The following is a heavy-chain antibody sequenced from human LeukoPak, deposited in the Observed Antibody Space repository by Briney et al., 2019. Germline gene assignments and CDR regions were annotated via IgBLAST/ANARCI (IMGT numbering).Heavy chain of an antibody. CDR3: ARDDRSYGAFDI. Sequence: GGSLRLSCAASGFTFSSYGMSWVRQAPGKGLEWVSAISGSGGSTYYADSVKGRFTISRDNSKNTLYLQMNSLRAEDTAVYYCARDDRSYGAFDIWGQGTMVTVSS. V-gene: IGHV3-23*01. CDR1: GFTFSSYG. D-gene: IGHD1-26*01. J-gene: IGHJ3*02. CDR2: ISGSGGST.